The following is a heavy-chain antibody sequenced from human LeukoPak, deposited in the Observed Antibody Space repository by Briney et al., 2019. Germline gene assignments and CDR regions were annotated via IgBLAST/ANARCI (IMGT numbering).Heavy chain of an antibody. CDR3: AKLDSYGELDY. Sequence: GGSLRLSCAASGFTFSSYSMNWVRQAPGKGLEWVSAISGSGGSTYYADSVKGRFTISRDNSKNTLYLQMNSLRVEDTAVYYCAKLDSYGELDYWGQGTLVTVSS. V-gene: IGHV3-23*01. J-gene: IGHJ4*02. CDR2: ISGSGGST. D-gene: IGHD5-18*01. CDR1: GFTFSSYS.